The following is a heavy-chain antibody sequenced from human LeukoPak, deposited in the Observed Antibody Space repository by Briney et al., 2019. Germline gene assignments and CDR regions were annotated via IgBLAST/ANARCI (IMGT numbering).Heavy chain of an antibody. J-gene: IGHJ5*01. V-gene: IGHV1-69*13. Sequence: SVKVSCKASGGTFSSYSFSWVRQAPGQGLEWLGGIIVIFGTPNYPQKFHGRVTTTADESTSTVYMELSSLRSEDTAMYYCARDLDSSMVTNWFDSWGQGTLVTVSS. CDR2: IIVIFGTP. CDR3: ARDLDSSMVTNWFDS. CDR1: GGTFSSYS. D-gene: IGHD5-18*01.